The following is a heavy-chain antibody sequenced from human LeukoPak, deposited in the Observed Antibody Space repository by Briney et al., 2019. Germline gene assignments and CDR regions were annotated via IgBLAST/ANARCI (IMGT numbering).Heavy chain of an antibody. CDR1: GFTFSSYA. J-gene: IGHJ6*02. D-gene: IGHD3-10*01. CDR3: ARDKFMVRGVYGMDV. V-gene: IGHV3-23*01. Sequence: PGGSLRLSCAASGFTFSSYAMSWVRQAPGKGLEWVSAISGSGGSTYYADSVKGRFTISRDNSKNTLYLQMNSLRAEDTAVYYCARDKFMVRGVYGMDVWGQGTTVTVSS. CDR2: ISGSGGST.